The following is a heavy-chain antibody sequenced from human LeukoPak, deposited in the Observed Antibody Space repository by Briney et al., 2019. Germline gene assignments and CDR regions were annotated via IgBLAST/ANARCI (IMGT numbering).Heavy chain of an antibody. J-gene: IGHJ3*02. Sequence: SVKVSCKASGFTFSNSAMQWVRQARGQRLEWIGWIVVGSGNTNYAQKFRERVTITRDMSTSTAYMELSSLRSEDTAVYYCAADGSSGYYPRDYAFDIWGQGTMATVSS. D-gene: IGHD3-22*01. CDR3: AADGSSGYYPRDYAFDI. CDR2: IVVGSGNT. V-gene: IGHV1-58*02. CDR1: GFTFSNSA.